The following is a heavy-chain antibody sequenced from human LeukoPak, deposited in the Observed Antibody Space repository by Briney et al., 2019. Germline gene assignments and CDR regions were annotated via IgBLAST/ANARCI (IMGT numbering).Heavy chain of an antibody. CDR1: GYTFTSYD. Sequence: GASVKVSCKASGYTFTSYDINWVRQATGQGLEWMGWMNPNSGNTGYAQKFQGRVTMTRNTSISTAYMELSSLRSEDTAVSYCRVDSSSSLSVDYWGQGTLVTVSS. CDR2: MNPNSGNT. V-gene: IGHV1-8*01. J-gene: IGHJ4*02. CDR3: RVDSSSSLSVDY.